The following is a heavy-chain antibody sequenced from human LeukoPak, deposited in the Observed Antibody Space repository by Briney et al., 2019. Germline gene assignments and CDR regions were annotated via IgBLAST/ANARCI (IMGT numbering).Heavy chain of an antibody. CDR2: INHSRST. Sequence: KPSETLSLTCAVYGGSFSGYYWSWIRQPPGKGLEWIGEINHSRSTNYNPSLKSRVTISVDTSKNQFSLKLSSVTAADTAVYYCARAPLAVASDPTNYNYYFDYWGQGTLVTVSS. CDR1: GGSFSGYY. J-gene: IGHJ4*02. V-gene: IGHV4-34*01. CDR3: ARAPLAVASDPTNYNYYFDY. D-gene: IGHD6-19*01.